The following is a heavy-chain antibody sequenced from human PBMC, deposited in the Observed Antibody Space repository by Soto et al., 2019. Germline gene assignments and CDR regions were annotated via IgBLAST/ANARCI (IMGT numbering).Heavy chain of an antibody. V-gene: IGHV1-69*06. CDR2: IIPIFGTA. J-gene: IGHJ4*02. D-gene: IGHD1-26*01. CDR3: TRGWETVGTTTPFAY. Sequence: QVQLVQSGAEVKKPGSSVKVSCKASGGTFSSYAISWVRLAPGQGLEWMGGIIPIFGTANYAQKFQGRVAITADKSTSTAYMELSSLRSEDTALYYCTRGWETVGTTTPFAYWGQGTLVTVSS. CDR1: GGTFSSYA.